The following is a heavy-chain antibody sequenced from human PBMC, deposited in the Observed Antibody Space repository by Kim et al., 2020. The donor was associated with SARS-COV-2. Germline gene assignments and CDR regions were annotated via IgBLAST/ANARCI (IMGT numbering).Heavy chain of an antibody. CDR3: ARVGGTTVVIEGFDY. CDR2: ISSSSSYI. J-gene: IGHJ4*02. V-gene: IGHV3-21*01. Sequence: GGSLRLSCAASGFTFSSYSMNWVRQAPGKGLEWVSSISSSSSYIYYADSVKGRFTISRDNAKNSLYLQMNSLRAEDTAVYYCARVGGTTVVIEGFDYWGQGTLVTVSS. D-gene: IGHD4-17*01. CDR1: GFTFSSYS.